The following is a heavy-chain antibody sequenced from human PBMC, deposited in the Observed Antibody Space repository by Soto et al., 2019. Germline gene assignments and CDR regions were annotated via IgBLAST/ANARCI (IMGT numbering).Heavy chain of an antibody. CDR3: ARCMGFDGSGYAFFDS. D-gene: IGHD3-10*01. J-gene: IGHJ4*02. CDR2: VSSSSSYI. V-gene: IGHV3-21*01. CDR1: GFTFSGHT. Sequence: EVQLVESGGGLVKPGGSLRLSCAASGFTFSGHTINWVRQAPGKGLEWVSSVSSSSSYIYDADSGKGRFTVSRDNAEKSLYLQMNSLRAEDTAIYYCARCMGFDGSGYAFFDSWGQGNLVTVSS.